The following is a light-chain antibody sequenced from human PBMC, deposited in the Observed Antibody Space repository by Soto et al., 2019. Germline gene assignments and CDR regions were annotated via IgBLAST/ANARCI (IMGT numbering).Light chain of an antibody. CDR1: SGYSNYK. Sequence: QSVLTQPPSASASLGASVTLTCTPSSGYSNYKVDWYQQRPGKGPRFVMRVGTGGIVGSKGDGIPDRFSVLGSGLNRYLTIKNTQEEDESDYHCGADHGSGSNFVVVFGGGTKLTVL. V-gene: IGLV9-49*01. J-gene: IGLJ2*01. CDR3: GADHGSGSNFVVV. CDR2: VGTGGIVG.